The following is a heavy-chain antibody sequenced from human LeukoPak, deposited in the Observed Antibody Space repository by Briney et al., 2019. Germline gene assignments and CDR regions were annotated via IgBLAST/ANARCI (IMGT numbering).Heavy chain of an antibody. D-gene: IGHD1-26*01. CDR1: GFSKDYG. Sequence: SLRLSCAATGFSKDYGMHWVRQPPGKGLEWVSAINWNGGGTDYADSVKGRFTISRDNAKNSLYLQLSSLGPEDTALYYCAKHLTATNTYIFFGLDVWGQGTSVTVSS. CDR3: AKHLTATNTYIFFGLDV. CDR2: INWNGGGT. J-gene: IGHJ6*02. V-gene: IGHV3-9*01.